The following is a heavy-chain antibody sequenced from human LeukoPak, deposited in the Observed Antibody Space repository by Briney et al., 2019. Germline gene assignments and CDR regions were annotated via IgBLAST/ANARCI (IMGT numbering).Heavy chain of an antibody. CDR1: GGSISGRRYY. D-gene: IGHD6-13*01. J-gene: IGHJ5*02. V-gene: IGHV4-39*07. Sequence: ETLSLTCSVSGGSISGRRYYWGWIRQPPGRGLEWIGSIHYDGATYYNPSLKSRVTISVDTSKNQFSLKLSSVTAADTAVYYCARGFPGIAAAGTGWFDPWGQGTLVTVSS. CDR3: ARGFPGIAAAGTGWFDP. CDR2: IHYDGAT.